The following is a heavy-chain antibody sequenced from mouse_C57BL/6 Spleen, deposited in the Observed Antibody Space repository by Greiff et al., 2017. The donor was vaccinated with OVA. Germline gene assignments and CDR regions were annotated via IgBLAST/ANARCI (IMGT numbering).Heavy chain of an antibody. V-gene: IGHV5-4*01. D-gene: IGHD2-5*01. CDR2: ISDGGSYT. Sequence: EVKVVESGGGLVKPGGSLKLSCAASGFTFSSYAMSWVRQTPEKRLEWVATISDGGSYTTYQANVKGRFTISRDNAKNNLYLQMSHLKSEDTAMYYGARDRAYYSNQFAYWGQGTLVTVSA. J-gene: IGHJ3*01. CDR1: GFTFSSYA. CDR3: ARDRAYYSNQFAY.